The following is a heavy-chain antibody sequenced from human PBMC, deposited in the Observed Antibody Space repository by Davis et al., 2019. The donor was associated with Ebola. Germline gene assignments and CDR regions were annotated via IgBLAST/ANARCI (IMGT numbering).Heavy chain of an antibody. V-gene: IGHV4-59*01. Sequence: SETLSLTCTVSGGSISSYYWSWIRQPPGKGLEWIGYIYYSGSTNYNPSLKSRVTISVDTSKNQFSLKLSSVTAADTAVYYCARWGAAHPGDYWGQGTLVTVSS. J-gene: IGHJ4*02. CDR1: GGSISSYY. D-gene: IGHD6-6*01. CDR3: ARWGAAHPGDY. CDR2: IYYSGST.